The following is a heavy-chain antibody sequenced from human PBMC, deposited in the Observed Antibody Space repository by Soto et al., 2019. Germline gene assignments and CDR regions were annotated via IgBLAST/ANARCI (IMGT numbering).Heavy chain of an antibody. CDR1: GGSISRSSYY. Sequence: QLQLQESGPGLVKPSETLSLMCTVSGGSISRSSYYWGWIRQPPGKGLEWIGRVYYSGSTYYSPSLTGRVTISVDTPKNQSSLKLSSVTAADTAVYYCARLHYSSGWIFDYWGQGTLVTVSS. CDR3: ARLHYSSGWIFDY. D-gene: IGHD6-19*01. J-gene: IGHJ4*02. CDR2: VYYSGST. V-gene: IGHV4-39*01.